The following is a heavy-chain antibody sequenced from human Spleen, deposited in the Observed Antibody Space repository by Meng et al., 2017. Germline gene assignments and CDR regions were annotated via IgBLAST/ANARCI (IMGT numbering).Heavy chain of an antibody. CDR2: ISNNGGST. CDR1: GFTFSTYP. J-gene: IGHJ4*02. CDR3: ARGPPGALRYFDWLADY. V-gene: IGHV3-64*01. D-gene: IGHD3-9*01. Sequence: GESLKISCAASGFTFSTYPMNWVRQAPGKGLEYVSGISNNGGSTYYANSVKGRFTISRDNSKNTLYLQMGSLTVDDMAVYYCARGPPGALRYFDWLADYWGQGTLVTVSS.